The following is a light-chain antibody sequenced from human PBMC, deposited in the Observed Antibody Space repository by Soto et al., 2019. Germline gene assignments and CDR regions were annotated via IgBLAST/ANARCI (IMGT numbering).Light chain of an antibody. CDR1: SSDFGIYNS. J-gene: IGLJ1*01. Sequence: QSALTQPASVSGSPGQSITLLCTGTSSDFGIYNSVSWYQQHPGKAPKLMIHDVTKRHSGDSNRFSGSKSGNTASLTIPGLQAQDYADYYRCSYPSSSSYVFGTETKLTVL. V-gene: IGLV2-14*01. CDR3: CSYPSSSSYV. CDR2: DVT.